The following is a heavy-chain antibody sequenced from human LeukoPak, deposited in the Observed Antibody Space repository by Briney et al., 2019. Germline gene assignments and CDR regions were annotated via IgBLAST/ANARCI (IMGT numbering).Heavy chain of an antibody. Sequence: GGSLRLSCAASGFSFSSYSMNWVRQAPGKGLEWVSSITSSSSYINYADSATGRFTISRDNAKNSLYLQMNSLRAVDTAVYYCARDRWSGYYKPGDAFDIWGQGTMVTVSS. CDR1: GFSFSSYS. J-gene: IGHJ3*02. V-gene: IGHV3-21*01. D-gene: IGHD3-3*01. CDR3: ARDRWSGYYKPGDAFDI. CDR2: ITSSSSYI.